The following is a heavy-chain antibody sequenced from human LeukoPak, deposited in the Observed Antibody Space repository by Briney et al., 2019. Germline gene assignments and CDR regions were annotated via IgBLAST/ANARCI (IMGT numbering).Heavy chain of an antibody. CDR3: AKPRDIVVVPAAISDY. J-gene: IGHJ4*02. CDR1: GFTFSSYA. Sequence: GGSLRLSCAASGFTFSSYAMSWVRQAPGKGLEWVSAISGSGGSTYYADSVKGRFTISRDNSKNTLYLQMDSLRAEDTAVYYCAKPRDIVVVPAAISDYWGQGTLVTVSS. D-gene: IGHD2-2*01. V-gene: IGHV3-23*01. CDR2: ISGSGGST.